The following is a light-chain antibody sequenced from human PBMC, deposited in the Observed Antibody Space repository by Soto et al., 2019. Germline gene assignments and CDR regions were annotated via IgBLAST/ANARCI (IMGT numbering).Light chain of an antibody. CDR2: EAS. V-gene: IGKV1-5*03. CDR3: QQYNTYPT. CDR1: QSISSR. Sequence: DIQMTQSPSTLSASVGDRDTITCRASQSISSRLAWYQQKPGKAPKVLIYEASNLKSGVPSRFSGSGSGTEFTLTISSLQPDDFATYYCQQYNTYPTFGPGTKVDIK. J-gene: IGKJ3*01.